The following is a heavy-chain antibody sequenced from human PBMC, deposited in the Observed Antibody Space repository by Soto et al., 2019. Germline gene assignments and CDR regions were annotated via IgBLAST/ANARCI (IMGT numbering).Heavy chain of an antibody. CDR2: ISGSGGST. D-gene: IGHD2-15*01. J-gene: IGHJ5*02. CDR3: AKTLVVAASYNWFDP. CDR1: GLTFSSYA. V-gene: IGHV3-23*01. Sequence: PGGSLRLSCAASGLTFSSYAMSWVRQDPGKGLEWVSAISGSGGSTYYADSVKGRFTISRDNSKNTLYLQMNSLRAEDTAVYYCAKTLVVAASYNWFDPWGQGTLVTVSS.